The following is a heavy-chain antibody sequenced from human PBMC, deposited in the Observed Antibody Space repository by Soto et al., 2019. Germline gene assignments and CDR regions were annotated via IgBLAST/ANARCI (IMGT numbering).Heavy chain of an antibody. D-gene: IGHD2-15*01. CDR3: ARDRTVVVVAATPPVGYYYGMDV. J-gene: IGHJ6*02. CDR2: TYYRSKWYN. V-gene: IGHV6-1*01. CDR1: GDSVSSNSAA. Sequence: PSQTLSLTCAISGDSVSSNSAAWNWIRQSPSRGLEWLGRTYYRSKWYNDYAVSVKSRITINPDTSKDQFSLQLNSVTPEDTAVYYCARDRTVVVVAATPPVGYYYGMDVWGQGTTVTDS.